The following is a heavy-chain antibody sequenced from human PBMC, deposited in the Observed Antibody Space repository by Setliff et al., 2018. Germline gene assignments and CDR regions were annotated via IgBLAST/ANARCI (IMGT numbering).Heavy chain of an antibody. V-gene: IGHV1-46*01. Sequence: ASVKVSCKASGYTFTSYYMHWVRQAPGQGLEWMGIINPSGGSTSYAQKFQGRVTMTRDTSTSTVYMELSSLRSEDTAVYYCARDPAAWEVPFDCWGQGTLVTVS. CDR1: GYTFTSYY. D-gene: IGHD1-26*01. CDR3: ARDPAAWEVPFDC. CDR2: INPSGGST. J-gene: IGHJ4*02.